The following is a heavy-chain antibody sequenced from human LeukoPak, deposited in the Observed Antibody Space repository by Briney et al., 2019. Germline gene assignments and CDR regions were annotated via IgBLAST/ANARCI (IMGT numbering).Heavy chain of an antibody. CDR2: ISAYNGNT. Sequence: VASVKVSCKASGYTFTSYGISWVRQAPGQGLEWMGWISAYNGNTNYAQKLHGRVTMTTDTSRSTAYMELRSLRSDDTAVYYCARASSNYAPSLLDYWGPGTLVTVSS. V-gene: IGHV1-18*01. CDR3: ARASSNYAPSLLDY. J-gene: IGHJ4*02. D-gene: IGHD4-11*01. CDR1: GYTFTSYG.